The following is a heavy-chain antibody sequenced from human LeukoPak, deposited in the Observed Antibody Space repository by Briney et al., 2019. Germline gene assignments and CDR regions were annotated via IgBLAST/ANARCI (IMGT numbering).Heavy chain of an antibody. V-gene: IGHV4-59*01. J-gene: IGHJ6*02. CDR1: GGSISSDY. Sequence: SETLSLTCSVSGGSISSDYWAWIRQPPGKGLDWIGYMYYTGSTNYNPSLKSRVTISLATSKKQFSLKLSSVTASDTAVYYCVRVSVVYGMDVWGRGTTVTVSS. CDR2: MYYTGST. CDR3: VRVSVVYGMDV.